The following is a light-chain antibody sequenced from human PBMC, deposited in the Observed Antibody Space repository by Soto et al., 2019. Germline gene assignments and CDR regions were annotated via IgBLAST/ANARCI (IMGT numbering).Light chain of an antibody. V-gene: IGKV3-15*01. CDR2: GAS. Sequence: EIVMTQSPATLSVSPGERATLSCRASQSVSSNLAWYQQKPGQAPRLLIYGASTRATGIPARFSGSGSGTEFTLTISSLQSEDFAVNFCQQHSNWPLRTSGQ. CDR1: QSVSSN. J-gene: IGKJ1*01. CDR3: QQHSNWPLRT.